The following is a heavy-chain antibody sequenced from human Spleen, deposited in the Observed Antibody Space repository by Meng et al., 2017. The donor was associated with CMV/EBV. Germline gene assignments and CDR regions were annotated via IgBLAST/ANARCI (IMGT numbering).Heavy chain of an antibody. D-gene: IGHD2-2*01. CDR3: AREGNGFTSPNSYFDY. V-gene: IGHV3-30*19. Sequence: GGSLRLSCAASGFTFSTYAIHWVRQAPGKGLEWVAIISYDGSNKYYRDSVKGRFTISRDNSKNTLFLQMDSLRAEDTAVYYCAREGNGFTSPNSYFDYWGQGTLVTVSS. J-gene: IGHJ4*02. CDR2: ISYDGSNK. CDR1: GFTFSTYA.